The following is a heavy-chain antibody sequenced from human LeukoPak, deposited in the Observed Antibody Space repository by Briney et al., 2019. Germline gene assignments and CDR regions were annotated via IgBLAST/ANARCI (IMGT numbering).Heavy chain of an antibody. CDR3: TRDRPNYYGTDGHYYRRNGDY. CDR1: EFTFSIYA. V-gene: IGHV3-23*01. Sequence: GGSLRLSCAASEFTFSIYAMSWVRQAPGKGLEWVSSITSRGEDTWYAGSVKGRFTISRDNFKNTLYLQMNSLRAEDTAVYYCTRDRPNYYGTDGHYYRRNGDYWGQGTLVTVSS. CDR2: ITSRGEDT. D-gene: IGHD3-22*01. J-gene: IGHJ4*02.